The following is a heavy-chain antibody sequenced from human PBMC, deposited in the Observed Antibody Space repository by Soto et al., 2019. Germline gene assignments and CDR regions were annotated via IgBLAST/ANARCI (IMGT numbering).Heavy chain of an antibody. CDR1: GLNFNNAW. CDR3: GREKWLQPDY. Sequence: EVQLVESGGDLVQPGGSLRLTCVVSGLNFNNAWMNWVRQAPGKGLEWVANINPDGSAEGYVHSVRGRFTISRDNAKNSLYLPINSLRADDTAVYYCGREKWLQPDYWGQGTLVTVSS. D-gene: IGHD5-12*01. CDR2: INPDGSAE. V-gene: IGHV3-7*04. J-gene: IGHJ4*02.